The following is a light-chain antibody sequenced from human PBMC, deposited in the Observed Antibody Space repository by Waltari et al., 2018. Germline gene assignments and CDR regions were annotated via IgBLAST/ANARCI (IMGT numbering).Light chain of an antibody. V-gene: IGKV3-15*01. CDR2: GAS. Sequence: EIVMTQSPATLSVSPGERATLSCRASQSVSSNLAWYQQKPGQATRLLIYGASTRATGIPARFSGSGSGTEFTLTISSLQSEDFAVYYCQQYNNWPGWTFGQGTKVEIK. CDR1: QSVSSN. CDR3: QQYNNWPGWT. J-gene: IGKJ1*01.